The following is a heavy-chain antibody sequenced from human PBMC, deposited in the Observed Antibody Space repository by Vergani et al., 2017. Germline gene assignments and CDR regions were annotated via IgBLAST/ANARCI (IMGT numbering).Heavy chain of an antibody. CDR1: GDTFSSYA. J-gene: IGHJ4*02. CDR2: IIPIFGTA. V-gene: IGHV1-69*01. D-gene: IGHD3-10*01. Sequence: QVQLVQSGAEVKKPGSSVKVSCKASGDTFSSYAISWVRQAPGQGLEWMGGIIPIFGTANYAQKFQGRVTITADESTSTAYMELSSRRSEDTAVYYCAREFRGSPPGAEQATDYWGQGTLVTVSS. CDR3: AREFRGSPPGAEQATDY.